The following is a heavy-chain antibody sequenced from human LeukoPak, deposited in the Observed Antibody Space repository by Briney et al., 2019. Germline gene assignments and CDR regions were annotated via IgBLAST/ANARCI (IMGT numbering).Heavy chain of an antibody. CDR1: GFTFNNYA. D-gene: IGHD3-10*01. CDR3: AKDAITMVRGVIIPPWFDY. V-gene: IGHV3-23*01. J-gene: IGHJ4*02. Sequence: GGSLRLSCAASGFTFNNYAMNWVRQAPGKGLEWVSSVSGSGGSTYYADSVKGRFTISRDNSKNTLYLQMNSLRAEDTAVYYCAKDAITMVRGVIIPPWFDYWGQGTLVTVSS. CDR2: VSGSGGST.